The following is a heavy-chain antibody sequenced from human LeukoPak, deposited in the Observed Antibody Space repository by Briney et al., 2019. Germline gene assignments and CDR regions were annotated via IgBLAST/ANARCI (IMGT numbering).Heavy chain of an antibody. CDR1: GFTFSNHG. J-gene: IGHJ4*02. CDR3: AKDSTWRPFDY. Sequence: GGSLRLSCAASGFTFSNHGIHWVRQSPEKGLEWVSGIDGSGSVTYYADSVKGRFTISRDNSNNIVSLQMSSLRVDDTAIYYCAKDSTWRPFDYWGQGTLVTVSS. D-gene: IGHD2-2*01. CDR2: IDGSGSVT. V-gene: IGHV3-23*01.